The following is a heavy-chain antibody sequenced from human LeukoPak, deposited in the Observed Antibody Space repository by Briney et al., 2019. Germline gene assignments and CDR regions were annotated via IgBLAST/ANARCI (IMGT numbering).Heavy chain of an antibody. CDR3: ARDYGAPSGY. Sequence: GGSLRLSCAASGFSFSSYAMHWVRQAPGKGLEWVSVIYTDGSTYHADSVRGRFTISRDTSKNTLYLQMNSLRAEDTAVYYCARDYGAPSGYWGQGTLVTVTS. J-gene: IGHJ4*02. D-gene: IGHD4-17*01. CDR1: GFSFSSYA. CDR2: IYTDGST. V-gene: IGHV3-53*01.